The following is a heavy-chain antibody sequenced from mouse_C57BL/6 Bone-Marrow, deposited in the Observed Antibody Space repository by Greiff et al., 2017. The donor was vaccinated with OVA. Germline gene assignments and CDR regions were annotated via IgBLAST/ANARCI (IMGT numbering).Heavy chain of an antibody. CDR1: GYTFTSYW. Sequence: QVQLQQPGAELVKPGASVKLSCKASGYTFTSYWMQWVKQRPGQGLEWIGEIDPSDGYTNYNQKFKGKATLTVDTSSSTAYMQLSSLTSEDSAVCYCDDYGRHFDDWGQGTTLTVSS. CDR2: IDPSDGYT. D-gene: IGHD1-1*01. V-gene: IGHV1-50*01. CDR3: DDYGRHFDD. J-gene: IGHJ2*01.